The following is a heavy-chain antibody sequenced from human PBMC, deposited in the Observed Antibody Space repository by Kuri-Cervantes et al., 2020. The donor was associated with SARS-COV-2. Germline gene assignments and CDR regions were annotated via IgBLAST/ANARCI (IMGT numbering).Heavy chain of an antibody. V-gene: IGHV3-53*04. CDR1: GFTVSSNY. CDR2: IYSGGST. Sequence: GESLKISCAASGFTVSSNYMSWVRQAPGKGLEWVSVIYSGGSTYYADSVKGRFTISRHNSKNTLYLQMDSLGSEDTAVYYCASFTPTEDLYHYYYAMDIWGQGTTVTVSS. J-gene: IGHJ6*02. D-gene: IGHD1-1*01. CDR3: ASFTPTEDLYHYYYAMDI.